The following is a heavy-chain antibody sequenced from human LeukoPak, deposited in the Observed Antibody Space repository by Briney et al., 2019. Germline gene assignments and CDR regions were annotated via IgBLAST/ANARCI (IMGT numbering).Heavy chain of an antibody. CDR1: GGSISSYY. CDR2: VYYSGTT. CDR3: ARQHCSSTSCYGWNGARKEGYYYYGMDV. Sequence: SETLSLTCTVSGGSISSYYWSWIRQPPGKGLEWIGYVYYSGTTNYNPSLKNRVTISVDTSRNQFSLKLNSVTTADTAVYYCARQHCSSTSCYGWNGARKEGYYYYGMDVWGQGTTVTVSS. J-gene: IGHJ6*02. D-gene: IGHD2-2*01. V-gene: IGHV4-59*01.